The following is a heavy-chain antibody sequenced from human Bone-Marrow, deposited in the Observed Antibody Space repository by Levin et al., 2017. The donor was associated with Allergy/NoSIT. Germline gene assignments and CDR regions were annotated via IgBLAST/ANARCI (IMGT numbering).Heavy chain of an antibody. V-gene: IGHV4-34*01. Sequence: GSLRLSCAVFGGSFNDYFWTWIRQSPEKGLEWIGEINHREDTHYNPSLKGRVTMSVDTSKNQFSLKLSSVTAADTAVYYCARGGAGSSYWGQGTPVSVS. D-gene: IGHD6-6*01. CDR3: ARGGAGSSY. CDR1: GGSFNDYF. CDR2: INHREDT. J-gene: IGHJ4*02.